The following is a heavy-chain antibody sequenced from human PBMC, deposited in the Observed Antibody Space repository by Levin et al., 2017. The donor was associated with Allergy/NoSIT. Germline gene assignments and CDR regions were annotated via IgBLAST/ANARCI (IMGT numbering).Heavy chain of an antibody. Sequence: GASVKVSCAASGFTFSSYGMHWVRQAPGKGLEWVAVIWYDGSNKYYADSVKGRFTISRDNSKNTLYLQMNSLRAEDTAVYYCARDTDPFYDSSEGMDYWGQGTLVTVSS. D-gene: IGHD3-22*01. J-gene: IGHJ4*02. V-gene: IGHV3-33*01. CDR3: ARDTDPFYDSSEGMDY. CDR1: GFTFSSYG. CDR2: IWYDGSNK.